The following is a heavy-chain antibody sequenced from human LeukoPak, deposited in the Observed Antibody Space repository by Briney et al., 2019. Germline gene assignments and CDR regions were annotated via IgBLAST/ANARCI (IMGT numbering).Heavy chain of an antibody. D-gene: IGHD3-22*01. Sequence: PSQTLSLTCTVSGGSISSGDYYWSWIRQPPGKGLEWIGYIYYSGSTYYNPSLKSRVTISVDTSKNQFSLKLSSVTAADTAVYYCARGGLDYDSSGYYYYYYGMDVWGQGTTVTVSS. CDR3: ARGGLDYDSSGYYYYYYGMDV. CDR2: IYYSGST. J-gene: IGHJ6*02. CDR1: GGSISSGDYY. V-gene: IGHV4-30-4*01.